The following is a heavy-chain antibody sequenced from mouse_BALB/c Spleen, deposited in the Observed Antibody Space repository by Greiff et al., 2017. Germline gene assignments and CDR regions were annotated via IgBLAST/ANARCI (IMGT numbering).Heavy chain of an antibody. CDR3: ARLDDFDY. J-gene: IGHJ2*01. CDR2: ISSGGSYT. CDR1: GFTFSSYG. V-gene: IGHV5-6*01. Sequence: EVMLVESGGDLVKPGGSLKLSCAASGFTFSSYGMSWVRQTPDKRLEWVATISSGGSYTYYPDSVKGRFTISRDNAKNTLYLQMSSLKSEDTAMYYCARLDDFDYWGQGTTLTVSS.